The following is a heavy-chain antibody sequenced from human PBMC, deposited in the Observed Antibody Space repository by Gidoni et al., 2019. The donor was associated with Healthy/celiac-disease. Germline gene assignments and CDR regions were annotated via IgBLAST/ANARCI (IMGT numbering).Heavy chain of an antibody. J-gene: IGHJ4*02. D-gene: IGHD5-12*01. CDR3: ARGGYNYRY. CDR2: IYYSGST. Sequence: LSLTCTVSGGSISSYYWSWIRQPPGKGLEWIGYIYYSGSTNYNPSLKSRVTISVDTSKNQFSLKLSSVTAADTAVYYCARGGYNYRYWGQGTLVTVSS. V-gene: IGHV4-59*01. CDR1: GGSISSYY.